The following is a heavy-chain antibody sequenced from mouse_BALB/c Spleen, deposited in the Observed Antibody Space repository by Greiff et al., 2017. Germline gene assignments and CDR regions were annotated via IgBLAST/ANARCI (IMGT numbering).Heavy chain of an antibody. CDR2: IDTSDSYT. D-gene: IGHD4-1*01. J-gene: IGHJ3*01. CDR3: ARELGRAWFAY. Sequence: QVQLQQSGAELVMPGASVKMSCKASGYTFTDYWMHWVKQRPGQGLEWIGAIDTSDSYTSYNQKFKGKATLTVDESSSTAYMQLSSLTSEDSAVYYCARELGRAWFAYWGQGTLVTVSA. V-gene: IGHV1-69*01. CDR1: GYTFTDYW.